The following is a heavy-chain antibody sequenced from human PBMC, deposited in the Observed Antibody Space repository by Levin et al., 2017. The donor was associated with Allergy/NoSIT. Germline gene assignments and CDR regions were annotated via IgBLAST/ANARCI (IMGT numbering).Heavy chain of an antibody. D-gene: IGHD3-10*01. CDR3: ARDVDYSGSGIYTPFDY. V-gene: IGHV3-33*01. CDR1: GFTFSSFG. CDR2: MWFDASNK. J-gene: IGHJ4*02. Sequence: GGSLRLSCAASGFTFSSFGMHWVRQAPGKGLEWVAVMWFDASNKYYADSVKGRFTISRDNFKNTLYLQMNSLRAEDTAVYYCARDVDYSGSGIYTPFDYWCQGTLVTVSS.